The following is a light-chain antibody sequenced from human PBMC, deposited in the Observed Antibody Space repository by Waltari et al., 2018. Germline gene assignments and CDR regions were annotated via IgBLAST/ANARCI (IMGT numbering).Light chain of an antibody. Sequence: DIVMTQSPDSLAVSLGERATINCKSSQSVLYSSNNKNYLAWYQQKPGQPPKLLIYWASTRESGVPDRCSVRGSGTDFTLTISSLQAEDVAVYYCQQYYSTPRTFGQGTKLEIK. V-gene: IGKV4-1*01. CDR3: QQYYSTPRT. CDR1: QSVLYSSNNKNY. J-gene: IGKJ2*01. CDR2: WAS.